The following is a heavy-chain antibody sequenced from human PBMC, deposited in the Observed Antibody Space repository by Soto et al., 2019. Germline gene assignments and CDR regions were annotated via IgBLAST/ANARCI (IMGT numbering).Heavy chain of an antibody. CDR3: ARGIATGQLDP. J-gene: IGHJ5*02. CDR1: GYTFTRYT. CDR2: INPDNGNT. Sequence: ASVKVSCKASGYTFTRYTMNWLRQAPGQRLEWMGWINPDNGNTKSSQKFQDRVIITRDTSASTAYMDLSSLRSEDTAVYYCARGIATGQLDPWGQRTLVTVSS. D-gene: IGHD2-15*01. V-gene: IGHV1-3*01.